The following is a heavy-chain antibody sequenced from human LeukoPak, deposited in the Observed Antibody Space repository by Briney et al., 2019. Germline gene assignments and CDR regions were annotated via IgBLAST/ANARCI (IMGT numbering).Heavy chain of an antibody. V-gene: IGHV1-8*01. CDR3: ARGNGIVVVVAGDWFDP. J-gene: IGHJ5*02. CDR2: MNPNSGNT. Sequence: ASVKVSCKASGYTFTSYDINWVRQATGQGLEWMRWMNPNSGNTGYAQKFQGRVTMTRNTSISTAYMELSSLRSEDTAVYYCARGNGIVVVVAGDWFDPWGQGTLVTVSS. D-gene: IGHD2-15*01. CDR1: GYTFTSYD.